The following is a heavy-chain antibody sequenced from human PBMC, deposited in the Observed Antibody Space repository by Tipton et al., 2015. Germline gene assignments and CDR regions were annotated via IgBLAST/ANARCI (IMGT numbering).Heavy chain of an antibody. Sequence: QLVQSGGGVVQPGRSLRLSCAASGFTFSSYGIHWVRQAPGKGLEWVAIMWYDGKNQYYTDSVKGRFTVSRDTSKDTLYLQMNSLRAEDTAVYYCARDPSMDVWGQGTTVTVSS. CDR2: MWYDGKNQ. CDR1: GFTFSSYG. V-gene: IGHV3-33*01. CDR3: ARDPSMDV. J-gene: IGHJ6*02.